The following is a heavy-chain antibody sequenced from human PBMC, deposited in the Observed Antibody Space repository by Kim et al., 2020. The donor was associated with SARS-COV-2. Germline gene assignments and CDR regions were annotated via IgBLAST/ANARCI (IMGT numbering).Heavy chain of an antibody. Sequence: GGSLRLSCATSEFTFSDYGMSWVRQAPMKGLEFVSTITSGGAIYYADYAKGRFTIPRDNAKNTLYLQMNSLRGEDTAAYYCAKPSASSYAVGNYY. CDR2: ITSGGAI. CDR1: EFTFSDYG. J-gene: IGHJ6*01. V-gene: IGHV3-23*01. CDR3: AKPSASSYAVGNYY. D-gene: IGHD6-6*01.